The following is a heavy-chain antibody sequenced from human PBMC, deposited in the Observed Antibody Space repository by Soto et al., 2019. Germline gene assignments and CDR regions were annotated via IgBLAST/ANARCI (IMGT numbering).Heavy chain of an antibody. V-gene: IGHV1-18*01. CDR3: ARLVGPRKDSYYGMDV. CDR1: GYTFNSYG. CDR2: ISSYNGDT. D-gene: IGHD1-26*01. Sequence: QVQLVQSGAEVKKPGASVKVSCKASGYTFNSYGITWVRQAPGQGLGWVGWISSYNGDTNYAQNRQGRVTMTTNTSTNTAYMELRSLRSDDTAMYYCARLVGPRKDSYYGMDVWGQGTTVTVSS. J-gene: IGHJ6*02.